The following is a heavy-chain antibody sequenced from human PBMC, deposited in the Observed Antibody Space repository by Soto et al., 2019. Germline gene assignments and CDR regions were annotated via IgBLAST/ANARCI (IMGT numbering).Heavy chain of an antibody. CDR1: GGTFSSYA. V-gene: IGHV1-69*01. J-gene: IGHJ6*02. Sequence: QVQLVQSGAEVKKPGSSVKVSCKASGGTFSSYAISWVRQAPGQGLEWMGGIIPIFGTANYAQKFQGRVTITADESTSTAYMELSSLRSEDTAVYYCARPWFAELSLSDYYGMAVWCQGTTVAVSS. CDR2: IIPIFGTA. D-gene: IGHD3-10*01. CDR3: ARPWFAELSLSDYYGMAV.